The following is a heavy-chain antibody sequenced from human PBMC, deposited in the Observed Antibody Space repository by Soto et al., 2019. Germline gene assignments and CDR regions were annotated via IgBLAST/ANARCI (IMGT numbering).Heavy chain of an antibody. CDR2: ITPSSSYI. CDR1: GFTFSSYS. V-gene: IGHV3-21*01. Sequence: EVQLVESGGGLVKPGGSLRLSCAASGFTFSSYSMNWVRQAPGKGLEWVSSITPSSSYIYYADSVKGRFTISRDNAKKSLYLQMNSLRAVDTAMYLAASDRIEAAAGTPFDCWGQGTLVTVSS. J-gene: IGHJ4*02. CDR3: ASDRIEAAAGTPFDC. D-gene: IGHD6-13*01.